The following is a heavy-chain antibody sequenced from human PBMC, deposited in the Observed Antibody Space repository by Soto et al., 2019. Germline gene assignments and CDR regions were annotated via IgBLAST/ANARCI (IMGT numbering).Heavy chain of an antibody. Sequence: PSVKGSCKASEGTFSSYTIRWVRQAPGQGLEWMGRIIPILGIANYAQKFQGRVTITADKSTSTAYMELSSLRSEGTGVYYCARDELAGGRNQYYFDYWGQGSLVTVSS. CDR3: ARDELAGGRNQYYFDY. CDR1: EGTFSSYT. J-gene: IGHJ4*02. D-gene: IGHD3-10*01. V-gene: IGHV1-69*04. CDR2: IIPILGIA.